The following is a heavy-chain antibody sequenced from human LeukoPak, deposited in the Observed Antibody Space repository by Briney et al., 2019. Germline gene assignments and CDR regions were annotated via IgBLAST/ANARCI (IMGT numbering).Heavy chain of an antibody. J-gene: IGHJ4*02. V-gene: IGHV3-23*01. CDR1: VFTFSFYA. CDR2: IPGSGGST. CDR3: AKVGDNSGFLDY. D-gene: IGHD3-22*01. Sequence: GGSLRLSCAASVFTFSFYAMRWVTQAPAKGLECVSAIPGSGGSTYYSESVKGRFTMSRDNSKNTLYLQMNSLRAEDTAVYYCAKVGDNSGFLDYWGQGTLVTVSS.